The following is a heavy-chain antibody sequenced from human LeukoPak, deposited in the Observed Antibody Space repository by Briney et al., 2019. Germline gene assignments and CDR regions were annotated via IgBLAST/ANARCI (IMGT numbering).Heavy chain of an antibody. D-gene: IGHD3-9*01. CDR1: GFTFSSYW. CDR3: ARDRGLTFDY. CDR2: INSAASST. Sequence: PGGSLRLSCAASGFTFSSYWMHGVRQAPGKGLVWVSHINSAASSTTYTDSVKGRFTISRDNAKNTLYLQMNSLRAEDTAVYYCARDRGLTFDYWGQGTLVTVSS. J-gene: IGHJ4*02. V-gene: IGHV3-74*01.